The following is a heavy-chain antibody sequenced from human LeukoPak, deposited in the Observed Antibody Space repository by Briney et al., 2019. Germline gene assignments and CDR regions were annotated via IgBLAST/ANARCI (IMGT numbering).Heavy chain of an antibody. CDR1: GFTFSSNA. V-gene: IGHV3-23*01. CDR3: AKESGTTGTSCFDY. CDR2: ISGSGGNT. Sequence: AGSLRLSCAASGFTFSSNAMTGVRQAPGQGLEWVSAISGSGGNTYYADSVKGRFTVSRDNSQNTLYLQMNSLRAEDTAVYYCAKESGTTGTSCFDYWGQGTLVTVSS. J-gene: IGHJ4*02. D-gene: IGHD1-1*01.